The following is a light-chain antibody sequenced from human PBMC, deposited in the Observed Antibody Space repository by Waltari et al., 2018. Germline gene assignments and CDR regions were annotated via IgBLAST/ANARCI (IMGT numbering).Light chain of an antibody. CDR3: QNHERLPAM. J-gene: IGKJ1*01. V-gene: IGKV3-20*01. CDR1: QSNSRY. Sequence: CGASQSNSRYLACDQQKPGQAPRLLIYAASSRATGIPDRFSGSGSGTDFSLTISRLEPEDFAVYYCQNHERLPAMFGQGTKVEIK. CDR2: AAS.